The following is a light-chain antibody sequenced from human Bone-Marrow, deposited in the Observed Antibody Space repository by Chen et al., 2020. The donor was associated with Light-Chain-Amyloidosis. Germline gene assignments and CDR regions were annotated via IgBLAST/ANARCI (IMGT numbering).Light chain of an antibody. Sequence: SYELSQSPSVSVSPGQTARPTCSGYVLPTKYAYWYQQKPGPAPVRVIHRYTERPSGISERFSGSSSGTTATLTISGVQAEDEADDHCQSADSSGTYEVIFGGGTKLTVL. J-gene: IGLJ2*01. CDR2: RYT. V-gene: IGLV3-25*03. CDR3: QSADSSGTYEVI. CDR1: VLPTKY.